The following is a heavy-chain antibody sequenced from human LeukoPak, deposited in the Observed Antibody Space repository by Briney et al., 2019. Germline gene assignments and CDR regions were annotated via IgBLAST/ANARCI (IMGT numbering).Heavy chain of an antibody. CDR1: GYTFTSHG. V-gene: IGHV1-18*01. J-gene: IGHJ4*02. CDR2: VSGYNGNT. CDR3: ARDRPVMITFGGVIIAAY. D-gene: IGHD3-16*02. Sequence: ASVKVSCKASGYTFTSHGINWFRQAPGQGLEWMGWVSGYNGNTDYAQKFQGRVTMTTDRSTNTVYMELRSLRTDDTAVYYCARDRPVMITFGGVIIAAYWGQGTLVSVSS.